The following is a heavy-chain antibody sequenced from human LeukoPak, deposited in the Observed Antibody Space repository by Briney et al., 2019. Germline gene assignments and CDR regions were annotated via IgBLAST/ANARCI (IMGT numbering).Heavy chain of an antibody. CDR1: GFTFRNYR. D-gene: IGHD2-15*01. Sequence: AGGSLTLSCEPSGFTFRNYRMKGVRRSPEGGRVWVFSINGGGGSTSYANSLKGRFTISRDNSKNTLYLQMSSLRVEDTALYYCAPYCSGAICYLFDYWGHGTLVTVSS. J-gene: IGHJ4*01. CDR2: INGGGGST. V-gene: IGHV3-23*01. CDR3: APYCSGAICYLFDY.